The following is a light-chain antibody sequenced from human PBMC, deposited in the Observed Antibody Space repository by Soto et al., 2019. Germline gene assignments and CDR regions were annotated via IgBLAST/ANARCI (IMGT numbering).Light chain of an antibody. Sequence: DIQMTQSPSSLSASEGDRVTITCRASQGNNNYLAWYQQKPGKVPKLLIYAASTLQSGVPSRFSGGGSETDFTLTISSLQPEDVATYYCQQYNSAPRTFGGGTKVEIK. CDR1: QGNNNY. CDR3: QQYNSAPRT. V-gene: IGKV1-27*01. J-gene: IGKJ4*01. CDR2: AAS.